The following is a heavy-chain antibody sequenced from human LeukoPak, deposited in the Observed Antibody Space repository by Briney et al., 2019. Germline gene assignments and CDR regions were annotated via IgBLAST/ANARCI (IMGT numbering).Heavy chain of an antibody. Sequence: PGGSLRLSCAASGFTFSSYDMHWVRQATGKGLEWVSAIGTAGDTYYPGSVKGRFTISRENAKNSLYLQMNSLRAGDTAVYYCARVPRSNYYYYGMDVWGQGTTVTVSS. V-gene: IGHV3-13*01. J-gene: IGHJ6*02. CDR3: ARVPRSNYYYYGMDV. CDR2: IGTAGDT. CDR1: GFTFSSYD.